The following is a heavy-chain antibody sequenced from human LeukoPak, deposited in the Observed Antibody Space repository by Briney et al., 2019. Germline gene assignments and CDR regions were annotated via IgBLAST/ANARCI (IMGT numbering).Heavy chain of an antibody. Sequence: GGSLRLSCAASGFTFSSYAMSWVRQAPGKGLEWVSAISGSGGSTYYADSVKGRFAISRDNSKNTLYLQMNSLRAEDTAVYYCAKSSWSGSYFDYWGQGTLVTVSS. D-gene: IGHD1-26*01. CDR2: ISGSGGST. CDR3: AKSSWSGSYFDY. J-gene: IGHJ4*02. CDR1: GFTFSSYA. V-gene: IGHV3-23*01.